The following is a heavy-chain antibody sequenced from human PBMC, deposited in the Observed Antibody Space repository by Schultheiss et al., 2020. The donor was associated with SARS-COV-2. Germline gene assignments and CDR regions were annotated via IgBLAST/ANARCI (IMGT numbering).Heavy chain of an antibody. D-gene: IGHD6-13*01. CDR1: GFTFSSYG. CDR3: ARDEGNSSSWRWVLDYYYYGMDV. CDR2: IWYDGSNK. J-gene: IGHJ6*02. V-gene: IGHV3-33*08. Sequence: GESLKISCAASGFTFSSYGMHWVRQAPGKGLEWVAVIWYDGSNKYYADSVKGRLTISRDNSRNTLYLQMNSLRADDTAVYYCARDEGNSSSWRWVLDYYYYGMDVWGQGTTVTVSS.